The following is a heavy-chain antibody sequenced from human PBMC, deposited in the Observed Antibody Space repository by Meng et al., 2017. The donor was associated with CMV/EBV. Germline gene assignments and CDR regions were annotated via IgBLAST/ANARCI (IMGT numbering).Heavy chain of an antibody. D-gene: IGHD1-20*01. V-gene: IGHV3-21*01. CDR1: GFTFSSYS. CDR2: IISSSSYI. CDR3: ARDDPPYNWHPYYYGMDV. Sequence: GGSLRPSCAASGFTFSSYSMNWVRQAPGKGLEWVSSIISSSSYIYYADSVKGRFTISRDNAKNSLYLEMNSLRAEDTAVYYCARDDPPYNWHPYYYGMDVWGQGTTVTVSS. J-gene: IGHJ6*02.